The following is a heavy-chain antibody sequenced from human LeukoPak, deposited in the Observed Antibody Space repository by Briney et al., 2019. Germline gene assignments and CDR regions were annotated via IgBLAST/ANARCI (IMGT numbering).Heavy chain of an antibody. CDR3: ARAPPIAAVGTWYFDL. Sequence: GGSLRLSCAASGFTFSSYWMSWVRQAPGKGLEWVANIKQDGSEKYYVDSVKGRFTISRDKSKNTLYLQMNSLRAEDTAVYYCARAPPIAAVGTWYFDLWGRGTLVTVSS. CDR1: GFTFSSYW. CDR2: IKQDGSEK. D-gene: IGHD6-13*01. J-gene: IGHJ2*01. V-gene: IGHV3-7*03.